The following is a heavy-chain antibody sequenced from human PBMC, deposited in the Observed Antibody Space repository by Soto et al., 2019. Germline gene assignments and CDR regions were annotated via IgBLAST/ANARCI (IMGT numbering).Heavy chain of an antibody. CDR1: GYTFTCYG. CDR2: ISADNGNT. Sequence: QVQLVQSGAEVKKPGASVKVSCKASGYTFTCYGISWVRQAPGQGLEWMGWISADNGNTNYAQKLQGRVTMTTDTSKSTAYMELRSLRSDDTAVYYCARAPPVAGPYDYTYYYAMDVWGQGTTVTVSS. D-gene: IGHD6-19*01. J-gene: IGHJ6*02. CDR3: ARAPPVAGPYDYTYYYAMDV. V-gene: IGHV1-18*01.